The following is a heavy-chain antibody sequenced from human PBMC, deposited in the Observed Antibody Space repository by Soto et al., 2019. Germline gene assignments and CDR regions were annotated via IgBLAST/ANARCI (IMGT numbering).Heavy chain of an antibody. CDR1: GFTFSSYA. CDR3: ARDHCSSTSCYKGPKY. CDR2: ISYDGSNK. J-gene: IGHJ4*02. D-gene: IGHD2-2*02. Sequence: QVQLVESGGGVVQPGRSLRPSCAASGFTFSSYAMHWVRQAPGKGLEWVAVISYDGSNKYYADSVKGRVTISRDNFKNQLDLQMNRLRAEDTAVYYWARDHCSSTSCYKGPKYWGQGPQVTVAS. V-gene: IGHV3-30-3*01.